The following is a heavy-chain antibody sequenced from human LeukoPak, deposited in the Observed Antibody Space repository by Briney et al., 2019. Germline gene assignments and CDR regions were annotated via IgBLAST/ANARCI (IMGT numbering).Heavy chain of an antibody. V-gene: IGHV1-24*01. Sequence: ASVKVSCKVSGYTLTELSMHWVRQAPGKGLEWMGGFDPEDGETIYAQKFQGRVTMTEDTSTDTAYMELSSLRSEDTAVYYCATEHRNSYYDILTGLRDAFDIWGQGTMVTVSS. CDR3: ATEHRNSYYDILTGLRDAFDI. D-gene: IGHD3-9*01. J-gene: IGHJ3*02. CDR1: GYTLTELS. CDR2: FDPEDGET.